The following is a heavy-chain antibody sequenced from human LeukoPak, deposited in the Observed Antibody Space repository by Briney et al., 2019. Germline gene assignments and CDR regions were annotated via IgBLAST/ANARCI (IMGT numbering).Heavy chain of an antibody. Sequence: SETLSLTCTVSGGSISSSSYYWGWIRQPPGKGLEWIGSIYYSGSTYYNPSLKSRVTISVDTSKNQFSLKLSSVTAADTAVYYCARDRAAGGSLDIYYYYGMDVWGQGTTVTVSS. D-gene: IGHD1-26*01. V-gene: IGHV4-39*07. CDR3: ARDRAAGGSLDIYYYYGMDV. CDR1: GGSISSSSYY. CDR2: IYYSGST. J-gene: IGHJ6*02.